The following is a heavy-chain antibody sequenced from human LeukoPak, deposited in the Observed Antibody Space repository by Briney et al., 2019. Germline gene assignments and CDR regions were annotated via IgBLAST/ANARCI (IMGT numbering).Heavy chain of an antibody. CDR1: GGTFSSYA. Sequence: ASVKVSCKASGGTFSSYAISWVRQAPGQGLEWMGGIIPIFGTANYAQKFQGRVTMTRNTSISTAYMELSSLRSEDTAVYYCASSLSSSSFDYWGQGTLVTVSS. V-gene: IGHV1-69*05. J-gene: IGHJ4*02. CDR3: ASSLSSSSFDY. CDR2: IIPIFGTA. D-gene: IGHD6-6*01.